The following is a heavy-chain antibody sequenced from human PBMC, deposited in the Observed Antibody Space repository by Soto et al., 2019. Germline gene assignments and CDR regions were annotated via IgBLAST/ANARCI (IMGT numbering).Heavy chain of an antibody. CDR3: ARENYDFWSGYCLDY. V-gene: IGHV3-21*01. J-gene: IGHJ4*02. D-gene: IGHD3-3*01. CDR2: ISSSSSYI. Sequence: GGSLRLSCAASGFTFSSYSMNWVRQAPGKGLEWVSSISSSSSYIYYADSVKGRFTISRDNAKNSLYLQMNSMRAEDTAVYYCARENYDFWSGYCLDYWGQGTLVTVSS. CDR1: GFTFSSYS.